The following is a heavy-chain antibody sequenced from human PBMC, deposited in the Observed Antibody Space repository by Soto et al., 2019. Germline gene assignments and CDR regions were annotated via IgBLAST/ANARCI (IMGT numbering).Heavy chain of an antibody. D-gene: IGHD1-1*01. Sequence: PGGSLRLSCAASGFTVSSNYMSCVRQAPWKGLEWVSGIYSGGSTYYADSVKGRFTISRDNSKNTLYLQMNSLRAEDTAVYYCARGCNSGTYYYYYGMDVWGQGTTVTVSS. J-gene: IGHJ6*02. CDR3: ARGCNSGTYYYYYGMDV. CDR1: GFTVSSNY. V-gene: IGHV3-53*01. CDR2: IYSGGST.